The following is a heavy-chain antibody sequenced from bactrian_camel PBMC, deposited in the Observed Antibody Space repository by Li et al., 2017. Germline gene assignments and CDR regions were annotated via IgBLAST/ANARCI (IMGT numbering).Heavy chain of an antibody. CDR3: MREYPWGVIPADYTY. Sequence: VQLVESGGGSVQAGGSLRLSCTASEYTFDEADMGWYRQAPGKEREGVASIDNAGTIIYGDSVKGRFTISKDKSKNTLYLQMNSLKVEDTAVYYCMREYPWGVIPADYTYWGQGTQVTVS. V-gene: IGHV3S63*01. CDR2: IDNAGTI. D-gene: IGHD2*01. J-gene: IGHJ4*01. CDR1: EYTFDEAD.